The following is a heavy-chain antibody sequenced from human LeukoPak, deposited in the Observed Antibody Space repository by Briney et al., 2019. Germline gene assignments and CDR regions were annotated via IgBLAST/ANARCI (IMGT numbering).Heavy chain of an antibody. CDR2: ISYDGSNK. CDR1: GFTFSSYG. Sequence: GGSLRLSCAASGFTFSSYGMHWVRQAPGKGLEWVAVISYDGSNKYYADSVKGRLTISRDNSKNTLYLQMNSLRAEDTAVYYCARRLTLTGRRFDPWGQGTLVTVSS. J-gene: IGHJ5*02. V-gene: IGHV3-30*03. CDR3: ARRLTLTGRRFDP. D-gene: IGHD3-9*01.